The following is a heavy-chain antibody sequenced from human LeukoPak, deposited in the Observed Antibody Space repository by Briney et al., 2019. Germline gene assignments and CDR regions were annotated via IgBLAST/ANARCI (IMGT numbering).Heavy chain of an antibody. CDR2: IGGTDGTT. D-gene: IGHD1-26*01. J-gene: IGHJ4*02. CDR1: GFPFSRFP. Sequence: GESLRLSCAASGFPFSRFPMSWVRQAPGKGLEGFSAIGGTDGTTYHADSVKGRFTISRDNTKNTLFLQMNSLRAEDTAVYYCARGVGYPYYFDYWGQGTLVSVSS. V-gene: IGHV3-23*01. CDR3: ARGVGYPYYFDY.